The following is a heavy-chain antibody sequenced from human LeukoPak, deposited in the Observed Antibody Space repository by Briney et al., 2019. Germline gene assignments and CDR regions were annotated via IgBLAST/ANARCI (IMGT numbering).Heavy chain of an antibody. V-gene: IGHV3-23*01. J-gene: IGHJ1*01. CDR1: GFTFSSYA. Sequence: GGSLRLSCAASGFTFSSYAMSWVRQAPGKGLEWVSTISGSGAYTYYADSVKGRFTTSRDNSKNTLYLQMNSLRAEDTAVYYCAKYFASGSYYKLPHWGQGTLVTVSS. D-gene: IGHD3-10*01. CDR2: ISGSGAYT. CDR3: AKYFASGSYYKLPH.